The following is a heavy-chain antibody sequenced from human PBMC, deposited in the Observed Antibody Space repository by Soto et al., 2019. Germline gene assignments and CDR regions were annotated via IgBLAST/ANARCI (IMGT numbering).Heavy chain of an antibody. Sequence: QVQLVQSGAEVKKPGASVKVSCKASGYTFTGYYMHWVRQAPGQGLEWMGWINPNSGGTNYAQKFQGWVTMTRDTSISTAYMELSRLRSDDTAVYYCATTGITGTISYYGMDVWGQGTTVTVSS. J-gene: IGHJ6*02. CDR2: INPNSGGT. CDR3: ATTGITGTISYYGMDV. D-gene: IGHD1-7*01. V-gene: IGHV1-2*04. CDR1: GYTFTGYY.